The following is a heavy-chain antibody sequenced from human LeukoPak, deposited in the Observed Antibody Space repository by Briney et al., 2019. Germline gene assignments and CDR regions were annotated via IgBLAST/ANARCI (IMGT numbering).Heavy chain of an antibody. CDR1: GGSISKFY. CDR3: ARGGFREFDS. CDR2: IYYSGST. Sequence: SETLSLTCTVSGGSISKFYWSWVRQPPGKGLEWIGYIYYSGSTNYNPSLKSRVTISVDTSKNQFSLKLSSVTAADTAVYYCARGGFREFDSWGQGTLVIVSS. D-gene: IGHD3-10*01. J-gene: IGHJ4*02. V-gene: IGHV4-59*01.